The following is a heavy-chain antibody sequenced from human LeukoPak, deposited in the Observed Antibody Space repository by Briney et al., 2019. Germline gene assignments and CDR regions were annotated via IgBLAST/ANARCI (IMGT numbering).Heavy chain of an antibody. J-gene: IGHJ4*02. CDR2: IRYDGRNK. CDR1: GFTFSSYG. V-gene: IGHV3-30*02. Sequence: GGSLRLSCAASGFTFSSYGMHWVRQAPGKGLDWVAFIRYDGRNKYYADSVKGRFSISRDNSKNTLYLQMNSLRVEDTAVYYCARVPDYYDRRDPRPWEMKFDNWGQGTLVTVSS. CDR3: ARVPDYYDRRDPRPWEMKFDN. D-gene: IGHD3-22*01.